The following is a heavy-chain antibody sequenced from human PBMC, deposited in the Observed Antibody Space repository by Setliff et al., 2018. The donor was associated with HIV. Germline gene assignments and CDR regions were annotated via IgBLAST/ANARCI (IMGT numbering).Heavy chain of an antibody. Sequence: SETLSLTCAVFGGSFSDFYWSWIRQPPGKGLEWVGEISYSGSTVYNPSLKSRVTMSVDASKNLVSLNLNSVTAADTAIYYCARGVARQVVIDRWFDPWGQGTPVTVSS. J-gene: IGHJ5*02. D-gene: IGHD2-21*01. V-gene: IGHV4-34*01. CDR1: GGSFSDFY. CDR3: ARGVARQVVIDRWFDP. CDR2: ISYSGST.